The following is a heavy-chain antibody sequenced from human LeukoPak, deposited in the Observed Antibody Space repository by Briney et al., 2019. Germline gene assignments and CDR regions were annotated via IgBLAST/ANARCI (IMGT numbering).Heavy chain of an antibody. D-gene: IGHD5-12*01. J-gene: IGHJ4*02. CDR3: AKDLTYSGEYYFDY. CDR2: ISGDAGRT. V-gene: IGHV3-23*01. Sequence: GGSLRLSCEASRFSFSIYSMSWVRQAPGKGLEWVSVISGDAGRTYYADSVKGRFTISRDNSKKTLYLQMNSLRAEDTAIYYCAKDLTYSGEYYFDYWGQGTLVTVSS. CDR1: RFSFSIYS.